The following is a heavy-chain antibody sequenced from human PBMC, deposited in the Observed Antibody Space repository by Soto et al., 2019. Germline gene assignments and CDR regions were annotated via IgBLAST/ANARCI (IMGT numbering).Heavy chain of an antibody. Sequence: SVKVSCKASGGTFSSYAISWVRQAPGQGLEWMGGSIPIFGTANYAQKFQGRVTSTADKSTSTAYMELSSLRSEDTAVYYCASDNFGVGCMDVWGQGTTVTVSS. CDR3: ASDNFGVGCMDV. J-gene: IGHJ6*02. D-gene: IGHD3-3*01. CDR1: GGTFSSYA. V-gene: IGHV1-69*06. CDR2: SIPIFGTA.